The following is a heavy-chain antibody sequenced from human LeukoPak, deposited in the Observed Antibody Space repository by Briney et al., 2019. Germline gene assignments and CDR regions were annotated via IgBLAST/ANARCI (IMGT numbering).Heavy chain of an antibody. CDR1: GFTFSSYG. J-gene: IGHJ4*02. V-gene: IGHV3-33*01. D-gene: IGHD3-22*01. Sequence: GGSLRLSCAASGFTFSSYGMHWVRQAPGKGLEWVAVIWYDGSNKYYADSVKGRFTISRDNSKNTLYLQMNSLRAEDTAVYYCGGSSGYSFPGDYWGQGTLVTVSS. CDR2: IWYDGSNK. CDR3: GGSSGYSFPGDY.